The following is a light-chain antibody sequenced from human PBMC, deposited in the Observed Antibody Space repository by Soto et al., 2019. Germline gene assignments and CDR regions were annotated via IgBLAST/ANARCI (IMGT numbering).Light chain of an antibody. CDR2: DDS. CDR3: QQYNSYSPDT. V-gene: IGKV1-5*01. Sequence: DIQMTQSPSTLSASVGDRVTITCRASQSMSSWLAGYEQKPGKAPKLLIYDDSSLDSGGPPRFSGSGSATEYPLTISSLQPDDFATYYCQQYNSYSPDTFGQGTKLEIK. CDR1: QSMSSW. J-gene: IGKJ1*01.